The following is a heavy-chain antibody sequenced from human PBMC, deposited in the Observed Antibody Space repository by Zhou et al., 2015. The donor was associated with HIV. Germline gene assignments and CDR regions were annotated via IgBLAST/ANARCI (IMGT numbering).Heavy chain of an antibody. CDR1: GGPFSNYA. CDR3: ARLNYAVLTAYYGDEEGGYHGMDV. V-gene: IGHV1-69*01. CDR2: FFPITGTT. J-gene: IGHJ6*02. D-gene: IGHD3-9*01. Sequence: QVQLVQSGAEVKKPGSSVKVSCKVSGGPFSNYAINWVRQAPGQGLEWMGGFFPITGTTNYAQKFQGRVTITADESTSTAYMELSSLRSEDTAIYYCARLNYAVLTAYYGDEEGGYHGMDVWGQGTPVTVSS.